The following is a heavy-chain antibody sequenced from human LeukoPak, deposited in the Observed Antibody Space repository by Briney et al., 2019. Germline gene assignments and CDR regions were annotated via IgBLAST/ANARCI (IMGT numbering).Heavy chain of an antibody. CDR3: ARGHVSHDSSGYLDY. CDR1: GGSFSGYY. CDR2: INHSGST. D-gene: IGHD3-22*01. V-gene: IGHV4-34*01. J-gene: IGHJ4*02. Sequence: PSETLSLTCAVYGGSFSGYYWSWIRQPPGKGLEWIGEINHSGSTNYNPSLKSRVTISVDTSKNQFSLKLSSVTAADTAVYYCARGHVSHDSSGYLDYWGQGTLVTVSS.